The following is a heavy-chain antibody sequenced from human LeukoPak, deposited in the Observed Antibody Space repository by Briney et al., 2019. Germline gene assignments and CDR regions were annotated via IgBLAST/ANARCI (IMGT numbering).Heavy chain of an antibody. J-gene: IGHJ4*02. Sequence: GGSLRLSCAASGFTFSSYSMNWVRQAPGKGLEWVSSISSSSSYIYYADSVKGRFTISRDNAKNSLYLQMNSLRAEDTAVYYCASSSGFLEWYSRAYYFDYWGQGTLVTVSS. D-gene: IGHD3-3*01. CDR1: GFTFSSYS. V-gene: IGHV3-21*01. CDR2: ISSSSSYI. CDR3: ASSSGFLEWYSRAYYFDY.